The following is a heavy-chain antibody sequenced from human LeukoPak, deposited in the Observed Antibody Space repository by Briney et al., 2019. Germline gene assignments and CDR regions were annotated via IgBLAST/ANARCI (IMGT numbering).Heavy chain of an antibody. CDR3: ARGFLGGTDQYFDS. D-gene: IGHD6-19*01. CDR1: GFTFSTYA. CDR2: IGGGGPST. J-gene: IGHJ4*02. V-gene: IGHV3-23*01. Sequence: GGSLRLSCAASGFTFSTYAMNWVRQAPAKGLEWVSTIGGGGPSTDYADSVKDRFTISRDNSKNSLYLQMNSLRAEDTAVYFCARGFLGGTDQYFDSWGQGTLVTVSS.